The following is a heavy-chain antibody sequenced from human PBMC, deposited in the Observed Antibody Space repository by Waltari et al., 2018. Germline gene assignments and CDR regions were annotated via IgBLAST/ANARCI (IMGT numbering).Heavy chain of an antibody. CDR3: AKTQDFDFWSGSYFDH. CDR2: ISGSGGTT. Sequence: EVQLLESGGGLVQPGGSLRLSCAASGFIFTSYAMSWVRQAPGMGLEWVSGISGSGGTTYYAASVKGRLTISRDNSNDTVYLQMNSLTAEDTAVYYCAKTQDFDFWSGSYFDHWGQGALVNVFS. V-gene: IGHV3-23*01. CDR1: GFIFTSYA. J-gene: IGHJ4*02. D-gene: IGHD3-3*01.